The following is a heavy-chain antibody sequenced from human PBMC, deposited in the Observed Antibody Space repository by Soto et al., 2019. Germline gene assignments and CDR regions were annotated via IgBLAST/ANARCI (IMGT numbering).Heavy chain of an antibody. D-gene: IGHD3-10*01. CDR1: GYTFTNYA. CDR3: ARSGFYGSGSRPYYSDS. Sequence: QVHLVQSGAEVKKPGASVKVSCKASGYTFTNYAIAWVRQAPGQGLEWMGWISGYNGNTNNAQKLQGRVTMTTDTSTSTAYMELRSLRSDDTAVYYCARSGFYGSGSRPYYSDSWGQGTLVTVSS. CDR2: ISGYNGNT. J-gene: IGHJ4*02. V-gene: IGHV1-18*01.